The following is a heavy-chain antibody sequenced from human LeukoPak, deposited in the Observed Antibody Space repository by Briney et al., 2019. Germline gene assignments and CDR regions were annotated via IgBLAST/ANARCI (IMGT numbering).Heavy chain of an antibody. CDR2: ISYDGSNK. CDR1: GCTFSSYA. J-gene: IGHJ6*04. D-gene: IGHD3-10*02. CDR3: AELGITMIGGV. Sequence: GGSLRLSCAASGCTFSSYAMHWVRQAPGKGLDWVAVISYDGSNKYYADSVKGRFTISRDNAKNSLYLQMNSLRAEDTAVYYCAELGITMIGGVWGKGTTVTISS. V-gene: IGHV3-30*04.